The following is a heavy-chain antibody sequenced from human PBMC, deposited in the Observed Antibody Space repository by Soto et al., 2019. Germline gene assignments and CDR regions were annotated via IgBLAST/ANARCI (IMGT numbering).Heavy chain of an antibody. CDR2: ISWSGNNM. Sequence: PGGSLRLSCAASGFPFDDYAMYWVRQTPGKGLEWVSGISWSGNNMDYRDSVKGRFTISRDNAKNSLYLQMNSLKAEDTALYYCAKDGEMVRGDEAYGMDVWGQGTTVTVS. CDR1: GFPFDDYA. D-gene: IGHD3-10*01. J-gene: IGHJ6*02. CDR3: AKDGEMVRGDEAYGMDV. V-gene: IGHV3-9*01.